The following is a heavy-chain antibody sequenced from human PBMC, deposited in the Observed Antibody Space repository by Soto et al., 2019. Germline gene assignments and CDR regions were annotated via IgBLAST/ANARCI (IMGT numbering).Heavy chain of an antibody. J-gene: IGHJ6*02. D-gene: IGHD3-3*01. Sequence: ASVKVSCKASGYTFTGYYMHWVRQAPGQGLEWIGWINPNSGGTNYAQKFQGWVTMTRDTSISTAYMELSRLRSDDTAVYYCASSTIVGEPAMDVWGQGTTVTVSS. V-gene: IGHV1-2*04. CDR2: INPNSGGT. CDR1: GYTFTGYY. CDR3: ASSTIVGEPAMDV.